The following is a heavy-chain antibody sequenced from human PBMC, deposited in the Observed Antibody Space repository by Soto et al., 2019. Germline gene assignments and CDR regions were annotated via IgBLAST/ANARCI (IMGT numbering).Heavy chain of an antibody. CDR2: MSGGGETT. CDR1: GLTFSSYA. J-gene: IGHJ4*02. Sequence: GSLRLSCAASGLTFSSYAMTWVRQAPGKGLEWVSAMSGGGETTYYADSVKGRFTISRDNAKKSVYLQMDSLRAEDTAVYYCAKGKSHTLFGVDTLFDYWGQGTLVTVSS. D-gene: IGHD3-3*01. V-gene: IGHV3-23*01. CDR3: AKGKSHTLFGVDTLFDY.